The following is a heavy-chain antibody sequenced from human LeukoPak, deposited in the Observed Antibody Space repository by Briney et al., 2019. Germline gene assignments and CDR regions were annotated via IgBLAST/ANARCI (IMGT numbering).Heavy chain of an antibody. Sequence: GGSLRLSCAASGFTFSSYGMHWVRQAPGKGLEWVAVIWYDGSNKNYADSVKGRFTISRDNSKNTLYQQMNSLRAEDTAVYYCARDSDRSFDYWGQGTLVIVSS. CDR3: ARDSDRSFDY. V-gene: IGHV3-33*01. CDR1: GFTFSSYG. J-gene: IGHJ4*02. CDR2: IWYDGSNK.